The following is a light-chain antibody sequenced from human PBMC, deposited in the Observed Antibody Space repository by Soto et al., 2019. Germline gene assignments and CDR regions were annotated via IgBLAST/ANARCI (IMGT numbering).Light chain of an antibody. CDR3: ATWDDNWSGPV. V-gene: IGLV1-36*01. CDR2: YDD. J-gene: IGLJ2*01. Sequence: QSVLTQPPSVSEAPRQRVTISCSGNSSNIGNNGVNWYQQLPGEAPKLLIYYDDLMPSGVSDRFSASKSGTSASLAISGRQSEEEADYYCATWDDNWSGPVFGGGTKLTVL. CDR1: SSNIGNNG.